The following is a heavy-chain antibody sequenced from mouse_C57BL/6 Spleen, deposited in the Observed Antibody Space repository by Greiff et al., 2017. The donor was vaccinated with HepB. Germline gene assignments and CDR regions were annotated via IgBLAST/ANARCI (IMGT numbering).Heavy chain of an antibody. CDR3: TSSDSSGSWFAY. V-gene: IGHV14-4*01. CDR1: GFNIKDDY. J-gene: IGHJ3*01. Sequence: VHVKQSGAELVRPGASVKLSCTASGFNIKDDYMHWVKQRPEQGLEWIGWIDPENGDTEYASKFQGKATITADTSSNTAYLQLSSLTSEDTAVYYCTSSDSSGSWFAYWGQGTLVTVSA. CDR2: IDPENGDT. D-gene: IGHD3-2*02.